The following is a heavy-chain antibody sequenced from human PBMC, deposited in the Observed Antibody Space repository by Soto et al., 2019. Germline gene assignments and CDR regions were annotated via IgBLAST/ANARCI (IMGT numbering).Heavy chain of an antibody. CDR3: ARVSESAYCGGDCSY. Sequence: QVQLQESGPGLAKPSQTLSLTCTVSGGSISSGDYYWSWIRQPPGKGLEWIGYIYYSGSTYYNPSLKSRVTISVDTSKNQFSLKLSSVTAADTAVYYCARVSESAYCGGDCSYWGQGTLVTVSS. CDR2: IYYSGST. D-gene: IGHD2-21*02. V-gene: IGHV4-30-4*01. J-gene: IGHJ4*02. CDR1: GGSISSGDYY.